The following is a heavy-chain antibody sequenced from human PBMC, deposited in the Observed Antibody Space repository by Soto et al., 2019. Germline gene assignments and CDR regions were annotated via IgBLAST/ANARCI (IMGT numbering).Heavy chain of an antibody. Sequence: SDTLSLTCSVSGGSISSYYWSWIRQPPGKGLEWIGYIYYSGSTNYNPSLKSRVTVSVDTSKNQFSLKLSSVTAADTAVYYCARDNPPEDIVVVPAQWGQGTLVTVSS. J-gene: IGHJ4*02. D-gene: IGHD2-2*01. CDR3: ARDNPPEDIVVVPAQ. CDR2: IYYSGST. V-gene: IGHV4-59*01. CDR1: GGSISSYY.